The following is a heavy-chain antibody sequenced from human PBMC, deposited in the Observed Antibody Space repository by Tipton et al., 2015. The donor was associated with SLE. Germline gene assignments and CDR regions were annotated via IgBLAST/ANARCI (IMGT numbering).Heavy chain of an antibody. J-gene: IGHJ4*02. D-gene: IGHD3-9*01. CDR1: GFTFSSYS. CDR2: ISSSSSYI. Sequence: SLRLSCAASGFTFSSYSMNWVRQAPGKGLEWVSSISSSSSYIYYADSVKGRFSISRDNAKNSLYLQMNSLRAEDTAVYYCARGEILTGYYSLFDYWGQVTLVTVSS. V-gene: IGHV3-21*03. CDR3: ARGEILTGYYSLFDY.